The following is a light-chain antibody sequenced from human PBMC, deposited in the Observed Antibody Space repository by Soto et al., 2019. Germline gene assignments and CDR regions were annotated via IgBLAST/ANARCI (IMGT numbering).Light chain of an antibody. Sequence: DIQMTQSPSTLSASVGDRVTITCRASQNINSWLAWYQQKPGKAPKLLIYKASSLESGVPSRFSGSGSGTEFTLTISSLQPDDFAAYYCHQYHIYPVTFGGGTKVEIK. V-gene: IGKV1-5*03. CDR3: HQYHIYPVT. CDR1: QNINSW. CDR2: KAS. J-gene: IGKJ4*01.